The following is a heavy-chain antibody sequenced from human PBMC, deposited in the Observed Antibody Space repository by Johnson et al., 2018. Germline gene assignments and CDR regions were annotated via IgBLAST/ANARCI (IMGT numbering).Heavy chain of an antibody. CDR1: GFTFSSYG. V-gene: IGHV3-33*01. CDR3: AGEAGYTASYYSYYGMDV. J-gene: IGHJ6*02. Sequence: QVQLVESGGGVVQPGRSLRLSCATSGFTFSSYGMHWVRQAPGKGLEWVALIWFDGSNKYYADSVKGRFTISRDNSKNTLYLQMNSLRAEDTAVYYCAGEAGYTASYYSYYGMDVWGQGTTVTVSS. CDR2: IWFDGSNK. D-gene: IGHD5-24*01.